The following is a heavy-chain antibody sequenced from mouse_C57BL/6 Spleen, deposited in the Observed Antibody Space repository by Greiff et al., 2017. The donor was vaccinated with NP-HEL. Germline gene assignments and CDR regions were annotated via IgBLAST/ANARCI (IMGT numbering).Heavy chain of an antibody. J-gene: IGHJ4*01. CDR2: ISSGGSYT. CDR1: GFTFSSYG. Sequence: VQLKESGGDLVKPGGSLKLSCAASGFTFSSYGMSWVRQTPDKRLEWVATISSGGSYTYYPDSVKGRFTISRDNAKNTLYLQMSSLKSEDTAMYYCARGANCDPYYAMDYWGQGTSVTVAS. D-gene: IGHD4-1*01. CDR3: ARGANCDPYYAMDY. V-gene: IGHV5-6*01.